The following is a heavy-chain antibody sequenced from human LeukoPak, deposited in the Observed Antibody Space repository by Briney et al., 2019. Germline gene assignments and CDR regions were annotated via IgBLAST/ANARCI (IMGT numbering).Heavy chain of an antibody. V-gene: IGHV1-2*02. CDR2: INFNSGGK. CDR1: AYTFSGYY. CDR3: ARQIVSGSMGCYF. D-gene: IGHD6-19*01. Sequence: ASVKVSCKASAYTFSGYYIHWVRQAPGQGLEWMGWINFNSGGKIFAEKFQDRVTMARDTSISTAYMELSRLRSDDTAVYYCARQIVSGSMGCYFGGEEPLFTVSS. J-gene: IGHJ4*02.